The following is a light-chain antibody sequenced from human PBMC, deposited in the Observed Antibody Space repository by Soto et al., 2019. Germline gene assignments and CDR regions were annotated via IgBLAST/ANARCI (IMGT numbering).Light chain of an antibody. CDR1: QSVSGSY. CDR3: QQYGSSPT. CDR2: GAS. Sequence: EIVLTQSPGTLSLSPGERATLSCRASQSVSGSYLAWYQQKPGQAPRLIIYGASSRATGIPDRFSGSGYGTDFSLTISRLEPEDFAVYYCQQYGSSPTFGGGTKVEIK. J-gene: IGKJ4*01. V-gene: IGKV3-20*01.